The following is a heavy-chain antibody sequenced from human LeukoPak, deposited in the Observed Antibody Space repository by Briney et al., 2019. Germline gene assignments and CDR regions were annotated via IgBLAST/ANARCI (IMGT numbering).Heavy chain of an antibody. J-gene: IGHJ3*01. CDR1: GFTFDDYG. V-gene: IGHV3-20*01. CDR2: INWNGGST. Sequence: GGSLRLSCAASGFTFDDYGTSWVRQAPGKGLEWVSGINWNGGSTGYADSVKGRFTISRDNAKNSLYLQMNSLRAEDTALYHCARSSYGSGCNDAFDFWGQGTMVTVSS. D-gene: IGHD6-19*01. CDR3: ARSSYGSGCNDAFDF.